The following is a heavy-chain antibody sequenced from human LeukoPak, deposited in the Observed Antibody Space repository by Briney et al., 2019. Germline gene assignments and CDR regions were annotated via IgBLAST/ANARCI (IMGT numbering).Heavy chain of an antibody. CDR1: GFTFSSYG. Sequence: GGSLRLSCAASGFTFSSYGMHWVRQASGKGLEWVGRIRSRANNYATAYGASVKGRFTISRDESKNTAYLQMNSLETEDTAVYYCARQGAPEAFDIWGQGTMVTVSS. CDR2: IRSRANNYAT. V-gene: IGHV3-73*01. CDR3: ARQGAPEAFDI. J-gene: IGHJ3*02.